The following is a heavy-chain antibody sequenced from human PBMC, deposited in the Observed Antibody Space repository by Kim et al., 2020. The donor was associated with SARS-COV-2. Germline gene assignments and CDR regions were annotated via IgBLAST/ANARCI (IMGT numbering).Heavy chain of an antibody. CDR3: ARHKGPASINWFDP. J-gene: IGHJ5*02. V-gene: IGHV4-39*01. D-gene: IGHD2-2*02. CDR2: IYYSGST. Sequence: SETLSLTCTVSGGSISSSSYYWGWIRQPPGKGLEWIGSIYYSGSTYYNPSLKSRVTISVDTSKNQFSLKLSSVTAADTAVYYCARHKGPASINWFDPWGQGTLVTVSS. CDR1: GGSISSSSYY.